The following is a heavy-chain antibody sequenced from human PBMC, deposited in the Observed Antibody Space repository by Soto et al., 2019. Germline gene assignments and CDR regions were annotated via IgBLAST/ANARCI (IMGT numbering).Heavy chain of an antibody. CDR3: ARVVVQDIVVVVVPAWFDP. V-gene: IGHV4-59*01. CDR2: IYYSGSS. Sequence: QVQLQESGPGLVKPSETLSLTCTVSGGSISSYYWSWIRQPPGKGLEWVGYIYYSGSSNDNPSLKSRLTTPVGTSKHSSSLKPSAVTTADTAVYYCARVVVQDIVVVVVPAWFDPWGQGTLVTVPS. CDR1: GGSISSYY. D-gene: IGHD2-15*01. J-gene: IGHJ5*02.